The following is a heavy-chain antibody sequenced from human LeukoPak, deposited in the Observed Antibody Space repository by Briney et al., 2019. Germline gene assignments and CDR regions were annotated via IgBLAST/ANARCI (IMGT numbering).Heavy chain of an antibody. J-gene: IGHJ4*01. CDR1: GFSFSGYW. D-gene: IGHD6-6*01. V-gene: IGHV3-7*01. CDR2: IKYDGSEK. Sequence: PGGSLRLSCAASGFSFSGYWMSWVRQAPGKGPEWVAHIKYDGSEKSYVDSVKGRFTISRDNAKNSLYLQMSSLRAEDTAVYYCARSNSFDYWGHATLVTVSS. CDR3: ARSNSFDY.